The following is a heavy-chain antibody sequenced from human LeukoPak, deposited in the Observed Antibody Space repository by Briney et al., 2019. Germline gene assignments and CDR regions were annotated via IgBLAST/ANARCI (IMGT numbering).Heavy chain of an antibody. Sequence: SETLSLTCTVSGGSISSSSYYWGWIRQPPGKGLEWIGSIYYSGSTNYNPSLKSRVTISVDTSKNQFSLKLSSVTAADTAVYYCARSWAVDAFDIWGQGTMVTVSS. V-gene: IGHV4-39*07. D-gene: IGHD6-19*01. J-gene: IGHJ3*02. CDR3: ARSWAVDAFDI. CDR1: GGSISSSSYY. CDR2: IYYSGST.